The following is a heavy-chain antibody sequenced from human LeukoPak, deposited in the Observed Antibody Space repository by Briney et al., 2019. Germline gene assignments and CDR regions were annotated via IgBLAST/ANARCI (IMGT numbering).Heavy chain of an antibody. J-gene: IGHJ4*02. CDR2: ISYDGSNK. D-gene: IGHD3-22*01. V-gene: IGHV3-30-3*01. CDR3: ARDASNYYDSSGYAGVPDY. Sequence: GSLRLSCAASGFTFSSYAMHWVRQAPGKGLEWVAVISYDGSNKYYADSVKGRFTISRDNSKNTLYLQMNSLRAEDTAVYYCARDASNYYDSSGYAGVPDYWGQGTLVAVSS. CDR1: GFTFSSYA.